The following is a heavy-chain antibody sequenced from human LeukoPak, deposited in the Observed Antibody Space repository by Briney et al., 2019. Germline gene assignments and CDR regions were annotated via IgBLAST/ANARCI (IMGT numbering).Heavy chain of an antibody. J-gene: IGHJ4*02. Sequence: PGGSLRLSCAASGFTFSSYSMNWVRQAPGKGLEWVSYISSSSSTIYYADSVKGRFTISRDNAKNSLYLQMNSLRAEDTAVYYCARTAYYGDLLFDYWGQGTLVTVSS. CDR3: ARTAYYGDLLFDY. CDR1: GFTFSSYS. V-gene: IGHV3-48*01. D-gene: IGHD4-17*01. CDR2: ISSSSSTI.